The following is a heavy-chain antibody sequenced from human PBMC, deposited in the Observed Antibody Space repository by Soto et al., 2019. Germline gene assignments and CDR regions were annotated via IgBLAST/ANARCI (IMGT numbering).Heavy chain of an antibody. D-gene: IGHD2-21*02. CDR2: IIPSTSHI. Sequence: EVHRVESGGGLVKPGGSLRLSCAVSGFTFSTCTMNWVRQAPGKGLEWVSSIIPSTSHIYYADSVKGRFTISRDNAKNSQFLQMNSVRAEDTAVYYCSGWSGGACHQKYGMDVWGQGTTVTVPS. V-gene: IGHV3-21*01. CDR3: SGWSGGACHQKYGMDV. CDR1: GFTFSTCT. J-gene: IGHJ6*02.